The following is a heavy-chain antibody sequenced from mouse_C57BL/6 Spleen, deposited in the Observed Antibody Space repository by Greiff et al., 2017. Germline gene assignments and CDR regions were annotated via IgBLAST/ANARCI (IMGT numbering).Heavy chain of an antibody. Sequence: QVQLQQSGAELVRPGASVTLSCKASGYTFTDYEMHWVKQTPVHGLEWIGAIDPETGGTAYNQKFKGKAILTADKSSSTAYLELRSLTSEDSAVYYCTREDYGSFFDDWGQGTTLTVAS. V-gene: IGHV1-15*01. CDR1: GYTFTDYE. J-gene: IGHJ2*01. CDR2: IDPETGGT. CDR3: TREDYGSFFDD. D-gene: IGHD1-1*01.